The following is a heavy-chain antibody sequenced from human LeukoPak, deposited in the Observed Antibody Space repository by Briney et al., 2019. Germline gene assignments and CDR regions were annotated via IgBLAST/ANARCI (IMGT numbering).Heavy chain of an antibody. Sequence: GGSLRLSCAASGFTLDDYGMSWVRQAPGKGLEWVSGINWNGGSTGYADSVKGRFTISRDNAKNSLYLQMNSLRAEDTALYYCARDGYYYGSGSYLAPYYFDYWGQGTLVTVSS. CDR1: GFTLDDYG. CDR3: ARDGYYYGSGSYLAPYYFDY. CDR2: INWNGGST. J-gene: IGHJ4*02. V-gene: IGHV3-20*04. D-gene: IGHD3-10*01.